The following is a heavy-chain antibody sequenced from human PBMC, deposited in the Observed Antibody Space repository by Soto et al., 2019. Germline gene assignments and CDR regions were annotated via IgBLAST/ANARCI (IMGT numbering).Heavy chain of an antibody. J-gene: IGHJ4*02. V-gene: IGHV3-15*07. CDR3: TRSTYYYDSSGHLPPPPQFDY. Sequence: GGSLRLSCAASGFTFSNAWMNWVRQAPGKGLEWVGRIKSKTDGGTIDYAAPVKGRFTISRDDSKSIAYLQMNSLKTEDTAVYYCTRSTYYYDSSGHLPPPPQFDYWGQGTLVTVSS. CDR2: IKSKTDGGTI. D-gene: IGHD3-22*01. CDR1: GFTFSNAW.